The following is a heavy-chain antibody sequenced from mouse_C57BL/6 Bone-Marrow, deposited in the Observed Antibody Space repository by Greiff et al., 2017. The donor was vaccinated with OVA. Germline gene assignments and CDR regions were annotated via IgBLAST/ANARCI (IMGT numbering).Heavy chain of an antibody. Sequence: VRLQQSGPELVKPGASVKMSCKASGYTFTDYNMHWVKQSHGKSLEWIGYINPNNGGTSYNQKFKGKATLTVNKSSSTAYMELRSLTSEDSAVYYCARSGLGPSFDYWGQGTTLTVSS. CDR3: ARSGLGPSFDY. J-gene: IGHJ2*01. CDR2: INPNNGGT. D-gene: IGHD4-1*01. CDR1: GYTFTDYN. V-gene: IGHV1-22*01.